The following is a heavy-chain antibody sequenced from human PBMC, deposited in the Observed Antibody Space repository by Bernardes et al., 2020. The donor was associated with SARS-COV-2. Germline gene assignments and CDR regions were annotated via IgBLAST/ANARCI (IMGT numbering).Heavy chain of an antibody. D-gene: IGHD2-15*01. Sequence: GGSLRLSCSASGFNFGDHAVSWFRQAPRKGLEWVGFIKNKHYGETREFAASVKGRFTISRDDSKSIAYLQMNSLKSEDTAVYYCSRGRLLGDYWGQGTLVTVSS. CDR2: IKNKHYGETR. J-gene: IGHJ4*02. V-gene: IGHV3-49*03. CDR1: GFNFGDHA. CDR3: SRGRLLGDY.